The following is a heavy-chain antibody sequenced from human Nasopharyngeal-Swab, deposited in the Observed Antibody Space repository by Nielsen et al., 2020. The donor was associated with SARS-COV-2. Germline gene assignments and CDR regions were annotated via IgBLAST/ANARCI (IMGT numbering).Heavy chain of an antibody. CDR2: INTNTGNP. V-gene: IGHV7-4-1*02. Sequence: AAVKVSCKASGYTFTTYAMNWVRQAPGQGLEWMGWINTNTGNPTYAQGFTGRFVFSLDTSVSTAYLQISSLKAEDTAVYYCARDLRTDAFDIWGEGTMVTVSS. CDR1: GYTFTTYA. CDR3: ARDLRTDAFDI. D-gene: IGHD4-17*01. J-gene: IGHJ3*02.